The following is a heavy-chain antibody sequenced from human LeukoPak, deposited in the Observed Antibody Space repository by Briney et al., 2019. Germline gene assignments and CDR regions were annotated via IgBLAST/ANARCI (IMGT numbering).Heavy chain of an antibody. Sequence: GGSLRLSCAASGFTFSSYTMNWVRQAPGKGLEWVSFISTSSSYIYYADSVKGRFTISRDNAKNSLFLQMNSLRAEDTAVYYCARDLIIWGASLLGAFDIWGQGTMVTVSS. CDR3: ARDLIIWGASLLGAFDI. CDR2: ISTSSSYI. CDR1: GFTFSSYT. V-gene: IGHV3-21*01. D-gene: IGHD3-16*01. J-gene: IGHJ3*02.